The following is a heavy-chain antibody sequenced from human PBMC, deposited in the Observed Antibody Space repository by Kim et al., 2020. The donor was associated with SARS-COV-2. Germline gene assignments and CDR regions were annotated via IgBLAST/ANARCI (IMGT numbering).Heavy chain of an antibody. CDR3: ARDLRRIQLWFTEPFPTLWD. CDR2: INPSGGST. CDR1: GYTFTSYY. Sequence: ASVKVSCKASGYTFTSYYMHWVRQAPGQGLEWMGIINPSGGSTSYAQKFQGRVTMTRDTSTSTVYMELSSLRSEDTAVYYCARDLRRIQLWFTEPFPTLWDWGQGTLVTVSS. D-gene: IGHD5-18*01. J-gene: IGHJ4*02. V-gene: IGHV1-46*01.